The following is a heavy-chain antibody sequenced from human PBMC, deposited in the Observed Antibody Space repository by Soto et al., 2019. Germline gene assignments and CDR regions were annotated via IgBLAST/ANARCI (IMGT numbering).Heavy chain of an antibody. J-gene: IGHJ6*02. CDR1: GGTFSRHA. CDR2: IIPIFGTA. Sequence: VQLVQSGAEVRKPGSSVKVSCKASGGTFSRHAISWVRQAPGQGLEWMGGIIPIFGTANHAQKFQGRVTIIADESTSTVYMELSSLRSEDTAMYYCARGRPESPYYYYGMDVWGQGTTVTVSS. V-gene: IGHV1-69*01. CDR3: ARGRPESPYYYYGMDV.